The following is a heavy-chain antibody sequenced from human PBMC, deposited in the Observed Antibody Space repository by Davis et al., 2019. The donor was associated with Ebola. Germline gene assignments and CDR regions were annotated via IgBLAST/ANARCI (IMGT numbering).Heavy chain of an antibody. CDR3: AGAPVKPPRFDP. CDR2: ISAYNGNT. Sequence: ASVKVPCKAYGYTFTSYGIRWVRQAPGQGLEWMGWISAYNGNTNYAQKPQGRVTMTTDTSTRTAYTGLRGLRSDAKAVYYCAGAPVKPPRFDPWGQGTLVTVSS. CDR1: GYTFTSYG. D-gene: IGHD3-16*02. V-gene: IGHV1-18*01. J-gene: IGHJ5*02.